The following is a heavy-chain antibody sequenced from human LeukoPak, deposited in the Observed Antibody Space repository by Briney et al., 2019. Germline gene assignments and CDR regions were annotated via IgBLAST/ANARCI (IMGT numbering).Heavy chain of an antibody. CDR1: GYTFTGCY. V-gene: IGHV1-2*06. J-gene: IGHJ6*03. Sequence: GASVKVSCKASGYTFTGCYVHWVRQAPGQGLEWMGRINPNSGGTNYAQKFQGGITMTRDSSISTAYMELSSLRSEDTAVYYCARDAVVAATPRYMDVWGKGTTVTVSS. D-gene: IGHD2-15*01. CDR2: INPNSGGT. CDR3: ARDAVVAATPRYMDV.